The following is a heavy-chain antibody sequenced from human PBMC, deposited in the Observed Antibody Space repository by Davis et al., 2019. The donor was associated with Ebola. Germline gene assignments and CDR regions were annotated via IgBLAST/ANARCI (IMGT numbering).Heavy chain of an antibody. D-gene: IGHD3-10*01. CDR3: ARGGRSRHLILRFNRYYFDY. J-gene: IGHJ4*02. CDR2: INPNSGNT. Sequence: ALVKVSCKASGYTFTGYYMHWVRQAPGQGLEWLGWINPNSGNTGYAQKFQGRVTITRNTSISTAYMELSSLRSEDTAVYYCARGGRSRHLILRFNRYYFDYWGQGTLVTVSS. CDR1: GYTFTGYY. V-gene: IGHV1-8*03.